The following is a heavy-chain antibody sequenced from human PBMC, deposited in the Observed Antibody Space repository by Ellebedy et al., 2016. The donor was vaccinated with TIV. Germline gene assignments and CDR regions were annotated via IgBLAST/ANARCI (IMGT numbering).Heavy chain of an antibody. CDR3: ARGSFYDWRVAGY. Sequence: ASVKVSCKASGGTFSSYAISWVRQAPGQGLEWMGGIIPVFGTANYAQKFQGRVTITADKSTSTAYMELSRLRSDDTAVYYCARGSFYDWRVAGYWGQGTLVTVSS. V-gene: IGHV1-69*06. D-gene: IGHD3-3*01. CDR2: IIPVFGTA. J-gene: IGHJ4*02. CDR1: GGTFSSYA.